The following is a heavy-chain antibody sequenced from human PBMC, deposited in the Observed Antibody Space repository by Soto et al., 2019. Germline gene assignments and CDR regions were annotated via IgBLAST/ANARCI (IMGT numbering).Heavy chain of an antibody. CDR2: IIPIFGTA. CDR1: GGTFSSYA. V-gene: IGHV1-69*13. D-gene: IGHD2-15*01. CDR3: ASPPPNIVVDGGYYYGMDV. J-gene: IGHJ6*02. Sequence: GASGKVSCKASGGTFSSYAISWVRQAPGQGLEWMGGIIPIFGTANYAQKFQGRVTITADESTSTAYMELSSLRSEDTAVYYCASPPPNIVVDGGYYYGMDVWGQGTTVTVSS.